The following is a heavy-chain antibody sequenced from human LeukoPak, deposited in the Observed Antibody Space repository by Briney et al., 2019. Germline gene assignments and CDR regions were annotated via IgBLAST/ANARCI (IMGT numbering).Heavy chain of an antibody. J-gene: IGHJ4*02. D-gene: IGHD4-17*01. Sequence: GESLQISCKGSGYSFSNYWIGWVRQMPGKGLEWMGNIYPGGSETRYSPSFQGQVTISVDKSTTTAYLQWSRLRASDTAMYYCARLTSVTLPFDFWGQGTLVTVSS. V-gene: IGHV5-51*01. CDR1: GYSFSNYW. CDR2: IYPGGSET. CDR3: ARLTSVTLPFDF.